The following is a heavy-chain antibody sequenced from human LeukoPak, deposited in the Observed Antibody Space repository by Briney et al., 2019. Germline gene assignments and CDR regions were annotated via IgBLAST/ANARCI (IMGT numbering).Heavy chain of an antibody. V-gene: IGHV4-34*01. D-gene: IGHD3-3*01. CDR1: GGSFSGYY. Sequence: PSETLSLTCAVYGGSFSGYYWSWIRQPPGKGLEWIGEINHSGSTNYNPSLKSRVTISVDTSKNQFSLKLSSVTAADTAVYYCARDIDDFWSGYPYYFDYWGQGTLVTVSS. CDR3: ARDIDDFWSGYPYYFDY. J-gene: IGHJ4*02. CDR2: INHSGST.